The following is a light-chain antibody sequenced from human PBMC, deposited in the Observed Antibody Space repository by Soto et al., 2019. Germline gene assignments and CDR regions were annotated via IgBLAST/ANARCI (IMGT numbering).Light chain of an antibody. V-gene: IGKV3-15*01. CDR3: QQYNDWPPYT. CDR1: QSVRSN. CDR2: GAS. Sequence: EIVMTQSPVTLSVSLGERATLSCRASQSVRSNLAWYQQKPGQAPRLLIYGASTRATGIPARFSGGGSGTEFTLTISSLQSEDFAVYFCQQYNDWPPYTFGQGTKLEIK. J-gene: IGKJ2*01.